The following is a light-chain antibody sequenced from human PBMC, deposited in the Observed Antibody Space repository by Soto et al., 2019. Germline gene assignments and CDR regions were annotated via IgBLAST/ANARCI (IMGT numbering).Light chain of an antibody. CDR1: QNISTY. Sequence: DIQMTQSPSSLTASVGDRVTITCRASQNISTYLNWYQQKPGKAPKFLMYGASSLQSGVPVRFSGSGSGTDFTLTISSLQPEDFATYYCQQSYKTPVTFGQGTRLEIK. CDR2: GAS. V-gene: IGKV1-39*01. CDR3: QQSYKTPVT. J-gene: IGKJ5*01.